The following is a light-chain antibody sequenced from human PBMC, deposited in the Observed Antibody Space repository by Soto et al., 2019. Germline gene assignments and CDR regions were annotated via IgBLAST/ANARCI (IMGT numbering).Light chain of an antibody. J-gene: IGLJ3*02. Sequence: QSALTQPASVSGSPGQSITISCTGTSSDVGSYNRVSWYQQHPGEAPKLMIYDVTYRPSGVSNRFSASKSGNTASLTISGLQAEDEADYYCTSYTSSDTWVFGGGTKLTVL. CDR2: DVT. CDR1: SSDVGSYNR. CDR3: TSYTSSDTWV. V-gene: IGLV2-14*01.